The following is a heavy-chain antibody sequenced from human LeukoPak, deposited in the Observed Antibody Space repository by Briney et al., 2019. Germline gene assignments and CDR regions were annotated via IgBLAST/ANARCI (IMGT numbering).Heavy chain of an antibody. V-gene: IGHV4-34*01. CDR2: INHSGST. CDR1: GGSFSGYY. CDR3: ARGRNRGELRPFDY. J-gene: IGHJ4*02. D-gene: IGHD1-26*01. Sequence: SETLSLTCALYGGSFSGYYWSWIRQPPGKGLEWIGEINHSGSTNYNPSLKSRVTISVDTSKNQFSLKLSSVTAADTAVYYCARGRNRGELRPFDYWGQGTLVTVSS.